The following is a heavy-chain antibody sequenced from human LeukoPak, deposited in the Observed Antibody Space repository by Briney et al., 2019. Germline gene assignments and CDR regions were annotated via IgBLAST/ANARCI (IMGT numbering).Heavy chain of an antibody. CDR2: ISGSGGST. CDR3: ARAPNNTDYSAGYWYFDL. J-gene: IGHJ2*01. D-gene: IGHD3-16*01. Sequence: GGSLRLSCAASGFTFSSYAMSWVRQAPGKGLEWVSAISGSGGSTYYADFVKGRFTISRDNSKNTLDLQMNSLRAEDTAVYYCARAPNNTDYSAGYWYFDLWGRGTLVTVSS. V-gene: IGHV3-23*01. CDR1: GFTFSSYA.